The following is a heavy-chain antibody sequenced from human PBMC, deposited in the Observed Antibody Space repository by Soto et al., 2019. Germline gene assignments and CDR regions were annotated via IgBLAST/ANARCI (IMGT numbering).Heavy chain of an antibody. J-gene: IGHJ4*02. CDR2: IYYSGST. CDR3: ASQYFDY. V-gene: IGHV4-59*01. CDR1: GGSISSYY. Sequence: SETLSLTCTVSGGSISSYYWSWIRQPPGKGLEWIGYIYYSGSTNYNPSLKSRVTISVDTSKNQFSLKLSSVTAADTAVYYCASQYFDYWGQGTLVTAPQ.